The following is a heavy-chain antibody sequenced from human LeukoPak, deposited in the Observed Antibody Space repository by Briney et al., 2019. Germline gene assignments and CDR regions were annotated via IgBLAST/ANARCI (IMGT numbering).Heavy chain of an antibody. CDR1: GGSISSYY. CDR2: IYYSGST. Sequence: SETLSLTCTVSGGSISSYYWSWIRQPPGKGLEWIGYIYYSGSTNYNPSLKSRVTISVDTSKDQFSLKLSSVTAADTAVYYCARVVEAFDYWGQGTLVTVSS. V-gene: IGHV4-59*01. CDR3: ARVVEAFDY. D-gene: IGHD5-24*01. J-gene: IGHJ4*02.